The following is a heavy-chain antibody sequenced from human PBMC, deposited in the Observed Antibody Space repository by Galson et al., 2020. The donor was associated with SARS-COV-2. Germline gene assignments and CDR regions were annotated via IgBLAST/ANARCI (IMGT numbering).Heavy chain of an antibody. CDR1: GFTFYDYA. D-gene: IGHD6-19*01. CDR2: ISWNSGSV. CDR3: AKSVAENLAVAAT. Sequence: GGSLRLSCAASGFTFYDYAMHWVRQAPGKGLECVSGISWNSGSVGYADSVKGRFTISRDNAKNSLYLQMNSLGPEDTALYYCAKSVAENLAVAATWGQGTLVTVSS. J-gene: IGHJ4*02. V-gene: IGHV3-9*01.